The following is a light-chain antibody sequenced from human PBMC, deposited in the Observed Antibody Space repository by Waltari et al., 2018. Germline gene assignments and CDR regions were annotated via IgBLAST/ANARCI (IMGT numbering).Light chain of an antibody. CDR1: SDLSVGPTT. Sequence: QPVLTQPPSLSASPGPSARPPCTLSSDLSVGPTTMSWYQQKPGSAPRLFLYYYSDSDKQLGPGVPNRVSGSKETSSNTAFLLISGLQPEDEADYYCQVYDGSGLFGGGTRLTV. CDR2: YYSDSDK. CDR3: QVYDGSGL. J-gene: IGLJ7*01. V-gene: IGLV5-37*01.